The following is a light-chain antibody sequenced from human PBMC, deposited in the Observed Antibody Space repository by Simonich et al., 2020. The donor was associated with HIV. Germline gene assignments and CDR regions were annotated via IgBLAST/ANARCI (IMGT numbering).Light chain of an antibody. CDR1: QSVSSN. Sequence: EIVMTQSPATLSVSPGERVTLSCRASQSVSSNLAWYQQKPGQAPRLLIYGASTRATGTPARCSGSGSGTEFTLTISSMQSEDFVVYYCQQYHNWPPYTFGQGTKVEIK. J-gene: IGKJ2*01. CDR3: QQYHNWPPYT. CDR2: GAS. V-gene: IGKV3-15*01.